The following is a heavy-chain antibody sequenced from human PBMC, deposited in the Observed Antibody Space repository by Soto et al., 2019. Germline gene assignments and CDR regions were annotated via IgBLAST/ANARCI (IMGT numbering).Heavy chain of an antibody. Sequence: SETLSLTCTVSGGSISGDHWNWIRQPPGKGLEWIAYVSSSGSTKYNPSLKGRVTISIDTTKNQFSLRLSSVTAADTAVYYCASGFYDSRGYSEAFDIWGQGTKVTVSS. J-gene: IGHJ3*02. D-gene: IGHD3-22*01. V-gene: IGHV4-59*01. CDR1: GGSISGDH. CDR2: VSSSGST. CDR3: ASGFYDSRGYSEAFDI.